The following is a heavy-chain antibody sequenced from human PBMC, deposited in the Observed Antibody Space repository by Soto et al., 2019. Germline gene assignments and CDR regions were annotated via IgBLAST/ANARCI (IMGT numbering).Heavy chain of an antibody. Sequence: QVQLVESGGGVVQPGSSLRVSCVGSGFTFRSYVIHWVRQAPGKGLEWVALTSYDGSDKYYDDSVRGRFTISRDNSRNTVDLQMDSLRLEDTALYYCARWVTTGGLDVWGQGTLVSVSS. V-gene: IGHV3-33*05. D-gene: IGHD2-21*02. J-gene: IGHJ1*01. CDR1: GFTFRSYV. CDR2: TSYDGSDK. CDR3: ARWVTTGGLDV.